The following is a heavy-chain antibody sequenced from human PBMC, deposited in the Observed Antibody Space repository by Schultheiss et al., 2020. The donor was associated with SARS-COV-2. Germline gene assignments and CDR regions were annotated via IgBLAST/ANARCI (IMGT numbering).Heavy chain of an antibody. CDR1: GFTFSSFG. D-gene: IGHD3-3*01. CDR2: ISSSIIYI. V-gene: IGHV3-21*04. Sequence: GGSLRLSCAASGFTFSSFGMHWVRQAPGKGLEWVSSISSSIIYIYYADSVKGRFTISRDNSKNTLYLQMNSLRAEDTAVYYCAKDRFVLRFLGWFDPWGQGTLVTVSS. CDR3: AKDRFVLRFLGWFDP. J-gene: IGHJ5*02.